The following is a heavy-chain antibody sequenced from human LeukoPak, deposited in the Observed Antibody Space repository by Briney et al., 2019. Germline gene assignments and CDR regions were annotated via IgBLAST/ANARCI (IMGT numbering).Heavy chain of an antibody. J-gene: IGHJ4*02. CDR3: ARHHGYSSSSHYFDY. D-gene: IGHD6-6*01. Sequence: SEILSLTCAVSGYSISSGYYWGWIRQPPGKGLEWIGSIYHSESTYYNPSLKSRVTISVDTSKNQFSLKLSSVTAADTAVYYCARHHGYSSSSHYFDYWGQGTLVTVSS. CDR1: GYSISSGYY. V-gene: IGHV4-38-2*01. CDR2: IYHSEST.